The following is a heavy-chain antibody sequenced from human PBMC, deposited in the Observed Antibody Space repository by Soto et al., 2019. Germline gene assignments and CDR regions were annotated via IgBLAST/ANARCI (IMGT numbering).Heavy chain of an antibody. Sequence: QGQLVQSGAEVKKPGASVKVSCKASGYTFTRYGISWVRQAPGQGLEWMGWISGYNGDTKYAQKFQGRVTRTVDTSTTTAYMELRSLTSDDRAVYYCAKNGQPPYYYYGMDVWGQGTTVTVPS. J-gene: IGHJ6*01. V-gene: IGHV1-18*01. CDR3: AKNGQPPYYYYGMDV. D-gene: IGHD2-8*01. CDR1: GYTFTRYG. CDR2: ISGYNGDT.